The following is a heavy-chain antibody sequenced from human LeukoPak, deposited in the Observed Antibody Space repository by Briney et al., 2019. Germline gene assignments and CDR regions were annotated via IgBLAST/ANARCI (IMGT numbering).Heavy chain of an antibody. Sequence: GGSLRLSCAASGFTFSSYSMNWVRQAPGKGLEWVSSISSSSSYIYYADSVKGRFTISRDNAKNSLYLQMNSLRAEDTAVYYCARDSSYSVYMDVWGKGTTVTVSS. CDR2: ISSSSSYI. V-gene: IGHV3-21*01. CDR1: GFTFSSYS. D-gene: IGHD2-2*01. J-gene: IGHJ6*03. CDR3: ARDSSYSVYMDV.